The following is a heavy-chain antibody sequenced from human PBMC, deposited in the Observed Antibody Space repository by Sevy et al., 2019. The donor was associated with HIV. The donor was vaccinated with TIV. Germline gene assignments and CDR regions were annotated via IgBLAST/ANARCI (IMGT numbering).Heavy chain of an antibody. CDR2: ISYDGSDK. V-gene: IGHV3-30*18. CDR1: GFTFGDYG. CDR3: AKDNPQKFYSDNYYPAGLDH. J-gene: IGHJ4*02. D-gene: IGHD3-22*01. Sequence: GGSLRLSCAASGFTFGDYGFHWVRQSPGKGLEWVAVISYDGSDKYYADSVKGSFTISRDNSKNTVYLQMSSLRTEDTAVYYCAKDNPQKFYSDNYYPAGLDHWGQGTLVTVSS.